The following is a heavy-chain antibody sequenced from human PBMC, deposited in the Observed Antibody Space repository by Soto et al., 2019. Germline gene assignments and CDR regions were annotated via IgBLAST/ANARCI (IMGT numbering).Heavy chain of an antibody. Sequence: QVQLVQSGAEVKKPGASVKVSCKASGYTFTSYAMHWVRQAPGQRLEWMGWINAGNGNTKYSQKFQGRVTITRDTSASTANVERSSLRSEDTAVYYCARGPGGPDGPGDYWGQGTLVTVSS. V-gene: IGHV1-3*01. J-gene: IGHJ4*02. D-gene: IGHD2-15*01. CDR2: INAGNGNT. CDR1: GYTFTSYA. CDR3: ARGPGGPDGPGDY.